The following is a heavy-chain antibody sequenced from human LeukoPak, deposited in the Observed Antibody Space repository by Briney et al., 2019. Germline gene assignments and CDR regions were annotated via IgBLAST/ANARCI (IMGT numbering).Heavy chain of an antibody. Sequence: GGSLRLSCAASGFTFSSYWMSWVRQAPGKGLEWVANIKQDGSEKYYVDSVKGRFTISRDNAKNSLYLQMNSLRAEDTAVYYCARGPRMIAAAGTVYFQHWGQGTLVTVSS. CDR2: IKQDGSEK. CDR1: GFTFSSYW. CDR3: ARGPRMIAAAGTVYFQH. D-gene: IGHD6-13*01. V-gene: IGHV3-7*01. J-gene: IGHJ1*01.